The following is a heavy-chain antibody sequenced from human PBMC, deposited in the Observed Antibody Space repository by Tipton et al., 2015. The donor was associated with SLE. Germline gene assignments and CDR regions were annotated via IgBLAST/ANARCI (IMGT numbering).Heavy chain of an antibody. Sequence: QLVQSGAEVKKPGSSVKVSCKASGGTFSSSAISWVRQAPGQGLELMGGNIRMFGATTYAQTFQGRVTLTADESTSTAFMELSSRRSEDRAMYYRESAVASGGIQIYDSENWGQGILVTVTS. J-gene: IGHJ4*02. CDR2: NIRMFGAT. D-gene: IGHD5/OR15-5a*01. V-gene: IGHV1-69*01. CDR3: ESAVASGGIQIYDSEN. CDR1: GGTFSSSA.